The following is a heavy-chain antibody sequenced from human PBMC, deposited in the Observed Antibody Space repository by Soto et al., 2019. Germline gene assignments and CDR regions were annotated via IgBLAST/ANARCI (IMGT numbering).Heavy chain of an antibody. Sequence: EVQLVESGGGLVQPGGSLRLSCAASGFTFSSYSMKWVRQAPGKGLEWLSYISTTSSAKYYADSVKGRFTISRDNAKNSLNLQMNSLRDEDTAVYYCARDGYNNLYYYYGLDVWGQGTTVTVSS. D-gene: IGHD4-4*01. CDR1: GFTFSSYS. V-gene: IGHV3-48*02. CDR3: ARDGYNNLYYYYGLDV. CDR2: ISTTSSAK. J-gene: IGHJ6*02.